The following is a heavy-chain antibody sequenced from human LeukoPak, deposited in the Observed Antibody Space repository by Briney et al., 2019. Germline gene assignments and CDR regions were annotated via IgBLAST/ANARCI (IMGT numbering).Heavy chain of an antibody. CDR3: ASEYGGIDY. D-gene: IGHD4-23*01. CDR2: IKQDGSEK. Sequence: GGSLRLSCVASGFTFGTYVMSWVRQAPGKGLEWVANIKQDGSEKYYVDSVKGRFTISRDNAKNSLYLQMNSLRVEDTAVYYCASEYGGIDYWGQGTLVTVSS. J-gene: IGHJ4*02. V-gene: IGHV3-7*01. CDR1: GFTFGTYV.